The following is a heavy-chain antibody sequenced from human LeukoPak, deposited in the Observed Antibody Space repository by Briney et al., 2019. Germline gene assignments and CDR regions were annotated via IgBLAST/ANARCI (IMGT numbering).Heavy chain of an antibody. J-gene: IGHJ6*03. Sequence: GGSLRLSCAACGFTSSSYWRSWVRQAPGKGLEWVANIKHDGSEKYYVDSVKGRFTISRDNAKNSLYLQMNSLRAEHTAVYYCARDPVQKTTVTTVSYYYMDVWGKGTTVTVSS. V-gene: IGHV3-7*01. CDR1: GFTSSSYW. CDR3: ARDPVQKTTVTTVSYYYMDV. D-gene: IGHD4-11*01. CDR2: IKHDGSEK.